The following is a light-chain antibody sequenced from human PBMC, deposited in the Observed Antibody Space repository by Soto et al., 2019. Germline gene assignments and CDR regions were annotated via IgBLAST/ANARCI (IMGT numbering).Light chain of an antibody. CDR3: QAFDSSLSSYV. Sequence: QSVLTQPPSVSGAPGQRVTISCTGSSSNIGAGYDVHWYQQLPGTAPKLLIYGNSNRPSGVPDRFSGSKSGTSASLAITGLQAEYEADYYCQAFDSSLSSYVFGSGTKVTV. CDR1: SSNIGAGYD. V-gene: IGLV1-40*01. J-gene: IGLJ1*01. CDR2: GNS.